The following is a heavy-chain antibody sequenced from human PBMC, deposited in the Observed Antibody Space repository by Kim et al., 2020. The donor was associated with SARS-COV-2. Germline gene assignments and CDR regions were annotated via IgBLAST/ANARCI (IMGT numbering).Heavy chain of an antibody. CDR2: IKSKTDGGTT. J-gene: IGHJ4*02. CDR1: GFTFSNAW. CDR3: TTDRVQVGAPDY. D-gene: IGHD1-26*01. V-gene: IGHV3-15*01. Sequence: GGSLRLSCAASGFTFSNAWMSWVRQAPGKGLEWVGRIKSKTDGGTTDYAAPVKGRFTISRDDSKNTLYLQMNSLKTEDTAVYYCTTDRVQVGAPDYWGQGTLVTVSS.